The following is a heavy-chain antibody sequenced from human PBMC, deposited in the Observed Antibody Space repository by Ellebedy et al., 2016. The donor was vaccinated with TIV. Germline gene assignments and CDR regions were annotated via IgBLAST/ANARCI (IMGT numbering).Heavy chain of an antibody. Sequence: GGSLRLXXAAPGFTFSSYSMNWVRQAPGKGLEWVSYISSSGSTIYYADSVKGRFTISRDNAKNSLYLQMNSLRAEDTAVYYCARSPYSSGWYVWFDPWGQGTLVTVSS. D-gene: IGHD6-19*01. CDR2: ISSSGSTI. CDR3: ARSPYSSGWYVWFDP. CDR1: GFTFSSYS. J-gene: IGHJ5*02. V-gene: IGHV3-48*04.